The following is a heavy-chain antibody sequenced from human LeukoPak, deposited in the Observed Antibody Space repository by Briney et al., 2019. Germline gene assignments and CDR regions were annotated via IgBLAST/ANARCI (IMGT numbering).Heavy chain of an antibody. CDR2: MNPNSGNT. Sequence: ASVKVSCMASGYTFTSYDINWVRQATGQGLEWMGWMNPNSGNTGYAQKFQGRVTMTRNTSISTAYMELSSLRSEDTAVYYCARTDYDYVWGSYRYYYYYMDVWGKGTTVTVSS. V-gene: IGHV1-8*01. CDR3: ARTDYDYVWGSYRYYYYYMDV. J-gene: IGHJ6*03. D-gene: IGHD3-16*02. CDR1: GYTFTSYD.